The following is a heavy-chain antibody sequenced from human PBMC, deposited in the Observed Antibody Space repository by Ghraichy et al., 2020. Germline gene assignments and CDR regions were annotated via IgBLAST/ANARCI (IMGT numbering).Heavy chain of an antibody. CDR3: ARDLGGMEHHYDFWSGYPPYYYYGMDV. Sequence: SETLSLTCTVSGGSISSYYWSWIRQPPGKGLEWIGYIYYSGSTNYNPSLKSRVTISVDTSKNQFSLKLSSVTAADTAVYYCARDLGGMEHHYDFWSGYPPYYYYGMDVWGQGTTVTVSS. V-gene: IGHV4-59*01. J-gene: IGHJ6*02. CDR1: GGSISSYY. CDR2: IYYSGST. D-gene: IGHD3-3*01.